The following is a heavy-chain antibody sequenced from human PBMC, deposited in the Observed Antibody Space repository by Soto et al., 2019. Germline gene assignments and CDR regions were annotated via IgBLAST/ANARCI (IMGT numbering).Heavy chain of an antibody. CDR3: ARLVTNYYDSSGYYYYYYGMDV. J-gene: IGHJ6*02. D-gene: IGHD3-22*01. V-gene: IGHV1-18*01. CDR1: GYTFTSYG. Sequence: ASVKVSCKASGYTFTSYGISWVRQAPGQGLEWMGWISAYNGNTNYAQKLQGRVTMTTDTSTSTAYMELRSLRSDDTAVYYCARLVTNYYDSSGYYYYYYGMDVWGQGTTVTVS. CDR2: ISAYNGNT.